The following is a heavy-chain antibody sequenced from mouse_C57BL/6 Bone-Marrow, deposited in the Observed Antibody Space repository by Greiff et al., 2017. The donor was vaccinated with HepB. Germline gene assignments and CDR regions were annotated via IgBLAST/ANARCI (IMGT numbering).Heavy chain of an antibody. CDR1: GFNIKDDY. V-gene: IGHV14-4*01. D-gene: IGHD1-1*01. CDR2: IDPENGDT. Sequence: EVQLQQSGAELVRPGASVKLSCTASGFNIKDDYMHWVKQRPEQGLEWIGWIDPENGDTEYASKFQGKATITADTSSNTAYLQLSSLTSEDTAVYYCTTDYYWSSLSWFAYWGQGTLVTVSA. CDR3: TTDYYWSSLSWFAY. J-gene: IGHJ3*01.